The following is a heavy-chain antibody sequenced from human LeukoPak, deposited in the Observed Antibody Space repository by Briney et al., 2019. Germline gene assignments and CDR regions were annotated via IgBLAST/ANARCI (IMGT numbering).Heavy chain of an antibody. V-gene: IGHV1-2*02. CDR1: GYSFTGYS. Sequence: ASVKVSCKASGYSFTGYSLHWVRQAPGQGLEWMGWINPNTGGTNSAQKFQGRVIMTRGTSISTVYMELTRLRSDDTARYYCARDAGRGFSGYDYDNWGQGTLVTVS. J-gene: IGHJ4*02. D-gene: IGHD5-12*01. CDR2: INPNTGGT. CDR3: ARDAGRGFSGYDYDN.